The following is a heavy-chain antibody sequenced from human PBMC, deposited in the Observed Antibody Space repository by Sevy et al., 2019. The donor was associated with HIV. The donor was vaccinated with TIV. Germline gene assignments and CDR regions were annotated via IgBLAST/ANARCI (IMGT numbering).Heavy chain of an antibody. D-gene: IGHD6-19*01. J-gene: IGHJ4*01. CDR2: ISAYNGNT. V-gene: IGHV1-18*01. CDR1: GCTFTSYG. Sequence: ASVKVSCKASGCTFTSYGISWVRQAPGQGLEWMGWISAYNGNTNYAQKLQGRVTMTTDTSTSTAYMELRSLRSDDTAVYYCARDSDIAVAGSSWGHGTLVTVSS. CDR3: ARDSDIAVAGSS.